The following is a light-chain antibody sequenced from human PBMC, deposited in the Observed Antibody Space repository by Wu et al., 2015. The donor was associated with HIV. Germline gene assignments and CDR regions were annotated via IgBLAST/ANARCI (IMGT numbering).Light chain of an antibody. CDR2: DAS. CDR1: QSIDSD. J-gene: IGKJ2*01. V-gene: IGKV3D-15*01. Sequence: EIVLTQSPATLSLSPGERATLSCRASQSIDSDLGWYQQRPGQAPRLLIYDASNRATGIPARFSGSGSGTEFTLTISSMQSEDFAVYYCQQYNNWPPYTFGQGTKLEIK. CDR3: QQYNNWPPYT.